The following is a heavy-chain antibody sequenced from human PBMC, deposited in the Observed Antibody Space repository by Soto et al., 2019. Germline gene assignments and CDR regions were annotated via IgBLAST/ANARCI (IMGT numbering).Heavy chain of an antibody. J-gene: IGHJ3*01. CDR3: ARLRFCGGDSCYPLDV. CDR1: GYTFTSYA. CDR2: INAGNGNT. D-gene: IGHD2-21*01. Sequence: ASVKVSCKASGYTFTSYAMHWVRQAPGQRLEWMGWINAGNGNTKYSQNFQGRLTITRDTSASTVYMDLSSLKLEDTAVYYCARLRFCGGDSCYPLDVWGQGSKVTV. V-gene: IGHV1-3*01.